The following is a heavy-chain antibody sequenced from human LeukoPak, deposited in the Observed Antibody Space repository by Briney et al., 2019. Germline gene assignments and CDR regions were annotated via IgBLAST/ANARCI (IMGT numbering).Heavy chain of an antibody. Sequence: PSETLSLTCTASGGSISSGGYYWSWIRQHPGKGLEWIGYIYYSGSTYYNPSLKSRVTISVDTSKNQFSLKLSSVTAADTAVYYCARGLPDIVVVVAAITVPNWFDPWGQGTLVTVSS. D-gene: IGHD2-15*01. CDR2: IYYSGST. J-gene: IGHJ5*02. V-gene: IGHV4-31*03. CDR1: GGSISSGGYY. CDR3: ARGLPDIVVVVAAITVPNWFDP.